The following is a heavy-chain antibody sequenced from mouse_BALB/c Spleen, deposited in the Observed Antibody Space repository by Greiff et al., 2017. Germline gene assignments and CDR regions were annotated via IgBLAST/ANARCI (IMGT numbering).Heavy chain of an antibody. Sequence: VQLKESGGDLVKPGGSLKLSCAASGFTFSSYGMSWVRQTPDKRLEWVATISSGGSYTYYPDSVKGRFTIPRDNAKNTLYLQMSSLKPEDTAMYYCARDDAYRSYWYFDVWGAGTTVTVAS. CDR3: ARDDAYRSYWYFDV. CDR2: ISSGGSYT. V-gene: IGHV5-6*01. CDR1: GFTFSSYG. J-gene: IGHJ1*01. D-gene: IGHD2-3*01.